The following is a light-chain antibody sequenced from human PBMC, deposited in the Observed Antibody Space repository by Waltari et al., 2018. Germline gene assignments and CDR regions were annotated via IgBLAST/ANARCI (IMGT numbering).Light chain of an antibody. CDR3: SSYTTSSAPGV. Sequence: QSALTPPASVSGSPGQSITISCSGTDSHVGPYAFASWYQQHPGQAPHLMIYEVSSRPSGIANRFSASKSGNTASLTISGLQAEDEADYYCSSYTTSSAPGVFGTGTRVTVL. CDR1: DSHVGPYAF. J-gene: IGLJ1*01. V-gene: IGLV2-14*01. CDR2: EVS.